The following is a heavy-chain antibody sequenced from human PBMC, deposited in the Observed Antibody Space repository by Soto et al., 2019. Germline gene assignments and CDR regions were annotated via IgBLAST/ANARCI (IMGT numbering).Heavy chain of an antibody. Sequence: SETLSLTCTVSGGSISSYYWCWIRQPAGKGLEWIGRFYPSGNINYNPSLKSRLTMSGDTSRNQSSLNLTSVTAADTAVYYCARCGLDYGMDVWGQGTTVTASS. J-gene: IGHJ6*02. CDR3: ARCGLDYGMDV. V-gene: IGHV4-4*07. CDR1: GGSISSYY. D-gene: IGHD3-16*01. CDR2: FYPSGNI.